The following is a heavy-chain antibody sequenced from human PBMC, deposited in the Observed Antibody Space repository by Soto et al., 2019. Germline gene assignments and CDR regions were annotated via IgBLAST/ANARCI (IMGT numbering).Heavy chain of an antibody. CDR3: ARGSVAGVSMIASFDY. D-gene: IGHD6-19*01. CDR1: GGTFSSYP. CDR2: ISPIFGAG. Sequence: QVPLVQSGAEVKKPGSSVKVSCKASGGTFSSYPISWVRQAPGQGLEWMGGISPIFGAGNYAQKFQGRVTITADESTSTAYMELSSLRSEDTAVYYCARGSVAGVSMIASFDYWGQGTLVTVSS. V-gene: IGHV1-69*12. J-gene: IGHJ4*02.